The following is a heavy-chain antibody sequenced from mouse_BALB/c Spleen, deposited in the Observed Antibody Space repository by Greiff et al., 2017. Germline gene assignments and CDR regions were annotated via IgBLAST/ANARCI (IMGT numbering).Heavy chain of an antibody. V-gene: IGHV14-1*02. D-gene: IGHD4-1*01. CDR3: ASLTGPFAY. J-gene: IGHJ3*01. Sequence: VQLQQSGAELVRPGALVKLSCKASGFNIKDYYMHWVKQRPEQGLEWIGWIDPENGNTIYDPKFQGKASITADTSSNTAYLQLSSLTSGDTAVYYCASLTGPFAYWGQGTLVTVSA. CDR1: GFNIKDYY. CDR2: IDPENGNT.